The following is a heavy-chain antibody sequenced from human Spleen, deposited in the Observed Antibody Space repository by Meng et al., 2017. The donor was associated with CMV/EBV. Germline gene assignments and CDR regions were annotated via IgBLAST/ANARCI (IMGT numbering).Heavy chain of an antibody. V-gene: IGHV3-33*06. CDR1: GFTFSSYW. Sequence: GESLKISCAASGFTFSSYWMSWVRQAPGKGLEWVAVIWYDGSNKYYADSVKGRFTISRDNSKNTLYLQMNSLRAEDTAVYYCAKAPQYSSQSSMDVWGQGTTVTVSS. CDR2: IWYDGSNK. CDR3: AKAPQYSSQSSMDV. J-gene: IGHJ6*02. D-gene: IGHD6-6*01.